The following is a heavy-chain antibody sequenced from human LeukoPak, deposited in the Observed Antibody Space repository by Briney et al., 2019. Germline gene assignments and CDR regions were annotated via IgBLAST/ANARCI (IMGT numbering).Heavy chain of an antibody. J-gene: IGHJ4*02. Sequence: SETLSLTCTVSSGSISSYNWSWIRQPPGKGLEWIGYIHYSGSTNYNPSLKSRVSISVETSKNQFSLKLSSVTAADTAVYYCARVGIDYSGNIIKYYFDYWGQGTLVTVSS. D-gene: IGHD4-23*01. CDR1: SGSISSYN. CDR3: ARVGIDYSGNIIKYYFDY. V-gene: IGHV4-59*01. CDR2: IHYSGST.